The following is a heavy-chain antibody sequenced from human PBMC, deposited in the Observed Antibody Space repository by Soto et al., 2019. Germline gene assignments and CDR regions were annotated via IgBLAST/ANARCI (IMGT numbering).Heavy chain of an antibody. CDR3: ARHHVRGRTIAGADEF. Sequence: SETLSLTCAVYGGSLSGYYWSWIRQPPGKALEWIGEFNHSGDTNYNPSLKSRVNISVDTSKNQLFLNLSSVTAADTAMYYCARHHVRGRTIAGADEFWGKGNLV. J-gene: IGHJ1*01. CDR1: GGSLSGYY. D-gene: IGHD1-26*01. CDR2: FNHSGDT. V-gene: IGHV4-34*01.